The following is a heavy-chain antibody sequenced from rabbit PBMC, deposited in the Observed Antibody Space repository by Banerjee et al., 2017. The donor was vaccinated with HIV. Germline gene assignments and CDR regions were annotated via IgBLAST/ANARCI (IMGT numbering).Heavy chain of an antibody. CDR1: GFDFNNYY. D-gene: IGHD5-1*01. CDR3: VRGSDGSYMDEFNL. CDR2: IYVSKGMT. V-gene: IGHV1S7*01. Sequence: QLKETRGGLEQPGGTLTLSCKASGFDFNNYYMNWVRKAPGKGLEWIGNIYVSKGMTDYATWVNGRFTISNDNPQNTVDLQMNSLTAADTATYFCVRGSDGSYMDEFNLWGPGTLVTVS. J-gene: IGHJ4*01.